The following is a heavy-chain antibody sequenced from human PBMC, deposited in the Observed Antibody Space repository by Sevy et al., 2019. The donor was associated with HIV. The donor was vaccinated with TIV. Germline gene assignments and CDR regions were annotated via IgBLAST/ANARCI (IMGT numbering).Heavy chain of an antibody. CDR1: GFTFDDYA. V-gene: IGHV3-43D*03. J-gene: IGHJ6*02. D-gene: IGHD2-15*01. Sequence: GGSLRLSCAASGFTFDDYAMHWVRQAPGKGLEWVSLISWDGGSTYYADSVEGRFPISRDNSKNSLSLQMNNLRAEDTDLYYCAKDFPLRYCSGGSCFGGMDVSGQGTTVTFSS. CDR2: ISWDGGST. CDR3: AKDFPLRYCSGGSCFGGMDV.